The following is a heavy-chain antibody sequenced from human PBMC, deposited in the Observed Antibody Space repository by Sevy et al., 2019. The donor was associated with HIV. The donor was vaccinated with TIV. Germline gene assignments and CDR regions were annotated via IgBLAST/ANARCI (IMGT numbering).Heavy chain of an antibody. V-gene: IGHV3-9*01. CDR2: ISWNSGSI. J-gene: IGHJ4*02. Sequence: GGSLRLSCAASGFTFDDYAMHWVRQAPGKGLEWVSGISWNSGSIGYADSVKGRFTISRDNAKNSLYLQMNSLRAEDTALYYCAKDLHFSSSTAFDYWGQGTLVTISS. CDR1: GFTFDDYA. D-gene: IGHD6-6*01. CDR3: AKDLHFSSSTAFDY.